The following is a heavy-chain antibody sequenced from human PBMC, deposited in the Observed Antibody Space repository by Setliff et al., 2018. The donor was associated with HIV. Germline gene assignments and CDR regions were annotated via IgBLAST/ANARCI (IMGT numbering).Heavy chain of an antibody. CDR3: ARDLWARGSEDGFDI. D-gene: IGHD2-21*01. V-gene: IGHV3-7*03. J-gene: IGHJ3*02. CDR1: GFTFSSCW. CDR2: IKQDGSEK. Sequence: PGGSLRLSCAASGFTFSSCWVTWVRQGPGKGLEWVANIKQDGSEKYYVASVKSRFTISRDNAENSVYLQMNTLRVEDMAVYYCARDLWARGSEDGFDIWGQGTVVTVSS.